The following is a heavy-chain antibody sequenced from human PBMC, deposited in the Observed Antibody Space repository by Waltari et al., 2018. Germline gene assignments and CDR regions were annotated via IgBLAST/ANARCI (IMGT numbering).Heavy chain of an antibody. CDR3: ARVSLNYYDSGSDFDF. CDR2: ISSTSTYI. D-gene: IGHD3-10*01. J-gene: IGHJ4*02. Sequence: EVQLVESEGGLVKPGGSLRLSCAASGSTFSTSSMAWVRQTPGKGLEWVSSISSTSTYIYYADSVKGRFTISRDNAKNSVYLQMNSLRAEDTAVYFCARVSLNYYDSGSDFDFWGQGTLVTVSS. V-gene: IGHV3-21*01. CDR1: GSTFSTSS.